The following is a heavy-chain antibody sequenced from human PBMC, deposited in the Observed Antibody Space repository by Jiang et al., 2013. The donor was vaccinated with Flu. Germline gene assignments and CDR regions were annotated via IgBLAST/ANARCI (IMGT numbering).Heavy chain of an antibody. CDR1: GGSISSGDYY. D-gene: IGHD3-16*01. J-gene: IGHJ5*02. CDR2: IYYSGST. CDR3: AREVTRGPGMITFGGVIDH. V-gene: IGHV4-30-4*01. Sequence: PGLVKPSQTLSLTCTVSGGSISSGDYYWSWIRQPPGKGLEWIGYIYYSGSTYYNPSLKSRVTISVDTSKNQFSLKLSSVTAADTAVYYCAREVTRGPGMITFGGVIDHWGQGTLVTVSS.